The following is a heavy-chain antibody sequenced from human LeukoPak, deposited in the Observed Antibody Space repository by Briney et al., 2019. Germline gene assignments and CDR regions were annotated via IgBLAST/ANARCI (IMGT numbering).Heavy chain of an antibody. CDR1: GYTFTGDY. CDR3: ARDIPLTYSSSWEGYFDY. Sequence: ASVKVSCKASGYTFTGDYMHWGRQAPGQGLEWMGWINPNSGGTNYAQKFQGRVTMTRDTSISTAYMELSRLRSDDTAVYYCARDIPLTYSSSWEGYFDYWGQGTLVTVSS. J-gene: IGHJ4*02. CDR2: INPNSGGT. V-gene: IGHV1-2*02. D-gene: IGHD6-13*01.